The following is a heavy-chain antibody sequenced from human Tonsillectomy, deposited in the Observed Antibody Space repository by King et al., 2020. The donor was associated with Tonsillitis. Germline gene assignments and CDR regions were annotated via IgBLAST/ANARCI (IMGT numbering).Heavy chain of an antibody. Sequence: VQLQESGPGLVKPSETLSLTCTVSGGSISSYYWSWIRQPPGKGLEWIGYIYYSGSTNYNPSLKSRVTISVDTSKNPFSLKLSSVTAADTAVYYCARMSAYCGGDCYANPYWYFDLWGRGTLVTVSS. V-gene: IGHV4-59*08. CDR3: ARMSAYCGGDCYANPYWYFDL. CDR2: IYYSGST. J-gene: IGHJ2*01. CDR1: GGSISSYY. D-gene: IGHD2-21*02.